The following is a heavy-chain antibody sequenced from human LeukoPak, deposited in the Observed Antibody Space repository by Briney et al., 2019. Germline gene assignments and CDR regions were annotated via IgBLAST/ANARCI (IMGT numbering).Heavy chain of an antibody. D-gene: IGHD2-15*01. CDR3: AKDRGGSNLDFDY. CDR2: ISGSGGRT. V-gene: IGHV3-23*01. CDR1: GFTFSSYA. J-gene: IGHJ4*02. Sequence: GSLRLSCAASGFTFSSYAMTWVRQAPGKGLEWVSVISGSGGRTYYADSVKGRFTISRDNSKNTLYLQMSSLRAEDTAVYYCAKDRGGSNLDFDYWGQGTLVTVSS.